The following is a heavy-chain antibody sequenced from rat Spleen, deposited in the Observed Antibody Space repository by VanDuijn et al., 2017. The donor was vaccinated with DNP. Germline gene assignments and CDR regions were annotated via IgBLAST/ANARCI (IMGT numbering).Heavy chain of an antibody. V-gene: IGHV3-1*01. Sequence: EVQLQESGPGLVKPSQSLSLTCSVTGYSITSDYWGWIRKFPGNKMAWIGHINYSGSTSYHPSLRSRISITRDTSKKQVFLQLNSVTTEDTSTYYCARWRPGYNYFDYWGQGVMVTVSS. CDR3: ARWRPGYNYFDY. CDR2: INYSGST. CDR1: GYSITSDY. J-gene: IGHJ2*01. D-gene: IGHD1-4*01.